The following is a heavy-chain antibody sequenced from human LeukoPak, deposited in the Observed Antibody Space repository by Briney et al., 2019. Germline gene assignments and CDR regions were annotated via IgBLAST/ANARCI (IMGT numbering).Heavy chain of an antibody. CDR2: ISGSSSTI. J-gene: IGHJ6*02. Sequence: PGGSLRLSCAASGFTFSTYAMSWVRQAPGKGLEWVSYISGSSSTIYYADSVKGRFTISRDNAKNSLYLQMNSLRDEDTAVYYCAGQEDYYGSGSYSYYGMDVWGQGTTVTVSS. CDR1: GFTFSTYA. D-gene: IGHD3-10*01. CDR3: AGQEDYYGSGSYSYYGMDV. V-gene: IGHV3-48*02.